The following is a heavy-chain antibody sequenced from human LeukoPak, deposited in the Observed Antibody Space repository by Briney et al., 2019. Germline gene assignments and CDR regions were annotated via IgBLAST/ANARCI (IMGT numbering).Heavy chain of an antibody. D-gene: IGHD2/OR15-2a*01. Sequence: ASVKVSCKVSGYTPTELSMHWVRQAPGKGLEWLGGFDPEDAETIYAQKFQGRATMTEDTSTDTAYMELSSLRSEDTAVYYCATDSHSFRPTDAFDIWGQGTMVTVSS. CDR1: GYTPTELS. V-gene: IGHV1-24*01. CDR3: ATDSHSFRPTDAFDI. J-gene: IGHJ3*02. CDR2: FDPEDAET.